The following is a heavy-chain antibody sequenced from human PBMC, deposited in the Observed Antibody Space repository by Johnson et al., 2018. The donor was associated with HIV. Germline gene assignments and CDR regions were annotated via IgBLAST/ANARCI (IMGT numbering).Heavy chain of an antibody. D-gene: IGHD3-22*01. J-gene: IGHJ3*02. CDR3: ARDAPNFFHSSGVRDDAFDI. CDR1: GFTFDNYA. Sequence: VQLVESGGGLVQPGRSLRLSCAASGFTFDNYAMHWVRQAPGKGLEWVSVIYSDGGTYYADSVQGRFTLSRDNSQNTLYLQMNSLRAEDTAVYYCARDAPNFFHSSGVRDDAFDIWGQGTVVTVSS. CDR2: IYSDGGT. V-gene: IGHV3-66*01.